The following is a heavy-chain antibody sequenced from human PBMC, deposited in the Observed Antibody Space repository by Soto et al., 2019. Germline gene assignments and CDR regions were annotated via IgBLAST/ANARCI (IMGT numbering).Heavy chain of an antibody. D-gene: IGHD6-6*01. CDR3: ACEQLVRRAYGMDV. CDR2: TYYRSKWYN. Sequence: SQTLSLTCAISGDSVSSNSAALNLIRQSPSRGLEWLGRTYYRSKWYNDYAVSVKSRITINPDTSKNQFSLQLNSVTPEDTAVYYCACEQLVRRAYGMDVWGQGTTVTVSS. CDR1: GDSVSSNSAA. V-gene: IGHV6-1*01. J-gene: IGHJ6*02.